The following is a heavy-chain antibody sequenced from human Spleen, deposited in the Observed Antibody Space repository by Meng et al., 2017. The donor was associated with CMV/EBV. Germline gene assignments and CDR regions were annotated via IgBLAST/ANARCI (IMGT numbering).Heavy chain of an antibody. V-gene: IGHV3-23*01. Sequence: CEASGFTFSGHALHWVRRAPGKGLEWVSGISASGATPYYADSVKGRFTISRDNSKNTLSLQMNSLRAEDTAVYYCAKVIYGVLSAFHYWGQGTLVTVSS. J-gene: IGHJ4*02. CDR3: AKVIYGVLSAFHY. D-gene: IGHD3-3*01. CDR2: ISASGATP. CDR1: GFTFSGHA.